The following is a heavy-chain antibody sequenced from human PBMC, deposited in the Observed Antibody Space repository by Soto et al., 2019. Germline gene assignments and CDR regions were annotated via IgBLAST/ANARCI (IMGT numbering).Heavy chain of an antibody. J-gene: IGHJ3*02. CDR3: ARFRVGGTTRGAFDI. D-gene: IGHD1-26*01. CDR1: GGTFSSYA. Sequence: QVQLVQSGAEVKKPGSSVKVSCKASGGTFSSYAISWVRQAPGQGLEWMGGIIPIFGTANYAQKFQGRVTITADEFTSTAYMELRSLRYEDTGVYYCARFRVGGTTRGAFDICGQGTMVTVSS. CDR2: IIPIFGTA. V-gene: IGHV1-69*01.